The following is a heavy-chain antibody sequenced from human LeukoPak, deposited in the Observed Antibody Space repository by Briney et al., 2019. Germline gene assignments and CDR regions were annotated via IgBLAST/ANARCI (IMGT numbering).Heavy chain of an antibody. CDR2: IRFDGGNK. CDR3: AKDSLRTYYGSGSYPLDY. D-gene: IGHD3-10*01. J-gene: IGHJ4*02. CDR1: GFTFNNYG. Sequence: PGGSLRLSCAASGFTFNNYGTHWVRQAPGKGLEWVAFIRFDGGNKYHADSVKGRFTISRDSSKNTLFLQMNSLRADDTAVYYCAKDSLRTYYGSGSYPLDYWGQGTLVTVSS. V-gene: IGHV3-30*02.